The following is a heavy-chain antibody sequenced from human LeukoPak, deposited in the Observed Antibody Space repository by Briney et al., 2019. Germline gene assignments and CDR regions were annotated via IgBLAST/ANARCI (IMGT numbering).Heavy chain of an antibody. CDR1: GFTFSYYW. CDR3: ARGSQWLDYYMDV. D-gene: IGHD6-19*01. Sequence: GGSLRLSCVASGFTFSYYWMHWVRQAPGKGLVWVSRINSDGSSTTYADSEKGRFIISRDNAKNTVYLQMNSLRAEDTAVYYCARGSQWLDYYMDVWGKGTTVTVSS. J-gene: IGHJ6*03. CDR2: INSDGSST. V-gene: IGHV3-74*01.